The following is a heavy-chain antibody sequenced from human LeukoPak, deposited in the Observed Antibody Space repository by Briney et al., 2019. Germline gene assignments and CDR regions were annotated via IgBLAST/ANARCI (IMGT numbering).Heavy chain of an antibody. CDR1: GFTFISYG. Sequence: GSLLLSCAASGFTFISYGMHWVRQAPGKGLEWVAVISYDGSNKYYADSVKGRFTISRDNSKNTLFLQMNSLRAEDTAVYFCARVGRGYSFKVYYFDYWGQGTLVTVSS. CDR3: ARVGRGYSFKVYYFDY. J-gene: IGHJ4*02. V-gene: IGHV3-30*03. D-gene: IGHD5-18*01. CDR2: ISYDGSNK.